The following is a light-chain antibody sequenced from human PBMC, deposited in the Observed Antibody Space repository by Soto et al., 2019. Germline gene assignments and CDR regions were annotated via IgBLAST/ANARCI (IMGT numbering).Light chain of an antibody. CDR3: SSYTTRSTPLYV. V-gene: IGLV2-14*01. CDR1: SSDVGSYNY. CDR2: EVS. Sequence: QSALTQPASVSGSPGQSITISCTGTSSDVGSYNYVSWYQQHPGKAPKLMIYEVSNRPSGVSNRFSGSKSGNTASLTISGLQAEDEADYYCSSYTTRSTPLYVFGIGTKVTV. J-gene: IGLJ1*01.